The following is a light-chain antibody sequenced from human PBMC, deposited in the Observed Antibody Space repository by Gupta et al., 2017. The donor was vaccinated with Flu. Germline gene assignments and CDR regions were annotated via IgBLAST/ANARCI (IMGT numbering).Light chain of an antibody. CDR1: QRISRY. CDR2: CTS. J-gene: IGKJ2*01. V-gene: IGKV1-39*01. CDR3: PPRNSTPFT. Sequence: PSSLSASVGDRVTITCRASQRISRYLTLFHTHPCPAPPLLFFCTSSLQSGVPSRFIGSFSGTYFTLTISSLPSYYFSTYYCPPRNSTPFTFGQGTKVDI.